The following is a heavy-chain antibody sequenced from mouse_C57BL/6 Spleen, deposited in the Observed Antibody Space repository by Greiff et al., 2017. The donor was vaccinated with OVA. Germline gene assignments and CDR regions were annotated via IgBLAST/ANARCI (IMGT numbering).Heavy chain of an antibody. D-gene: IGHD2-5*01. J-gene: IGHJ4*01. CDR3: ARHEGDGYSNYPYAMDY. V-gene: IGHV1-62-2*01. CDR2: FYPGSGSL. Sequence: LVESGAELVKPGASVKLSCTASCYTFPEYTIHLVKQRSGQGLEWIGWFYPGSGSLKYNEKMKDKATLTADKSTSTVYMELSRLTSEDSAVYFGARHEGDGYSNYPYAMDYWGQGTSGTVSS. CDR1: CYTFPEYT.